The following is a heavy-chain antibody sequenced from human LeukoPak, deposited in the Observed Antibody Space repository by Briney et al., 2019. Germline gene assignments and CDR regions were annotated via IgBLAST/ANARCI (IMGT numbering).Heavy chain of an antibody. CDR3: ARLIADRTIYDY. J-gene: IGHJ4*02. D-gene: IGHD6-6*01. CDR1: GFTFSSHW. Sequence: PGGSLRLSCAASGFTFSSHWMSWVRQAPGKGLGWVASIKQEGSEKYYVDSVKGQFTVSRDNAKNSLYLQMNSLRAEDTAVYYCARLIADRTIYDYWGQGTLVTVSS. CDR2: IKQEGSEK. V-gene: IGHV3-7*01.